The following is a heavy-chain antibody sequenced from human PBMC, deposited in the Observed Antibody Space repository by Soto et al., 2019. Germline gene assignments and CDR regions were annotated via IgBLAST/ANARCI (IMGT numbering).Heavy chain of an antibody. V-gene: IGHV3-33*01. CDR2: IWYDGSNK. CDR1: GFTFSSYG. J-gene: IGHJ6*02. CDR3: AREGPYVITFGGVIVLPSYYYYGMDV. D-gene: IGHD3-16*02. Sequence: GGSLRLSCAASGFTFSSYGMHWVRQAPGKGLEWVAVIWYDGSNKYYADSVKGRFTISRDNSKNTLYLQMNSLRAEDTPVYYCAREGPYVITFGGVIVLPSYYYYGMDVSCQRATVTVSS.